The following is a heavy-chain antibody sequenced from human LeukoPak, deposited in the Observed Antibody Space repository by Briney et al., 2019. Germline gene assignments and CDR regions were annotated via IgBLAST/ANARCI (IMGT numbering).Heavy chain of an antibody. D-gene: IGHD6-13*01. Sequence: AVKVSCKASGYTFTSYYLHLVREAPAPGLELMGIINPSGGSTSYPQKFQGRVTMTRDTSTSTDYIELSSLRSEDTAVYYCARDRRRVWDYYGMDVWGKGTTVTVSS. CDR3: ARDRRRVWDYYGMDV. V-gene: IGHV1-46*01. CDR1: GYTFTSYY. CDR2: INPSGGST. J-gene: IGHJ6*04.